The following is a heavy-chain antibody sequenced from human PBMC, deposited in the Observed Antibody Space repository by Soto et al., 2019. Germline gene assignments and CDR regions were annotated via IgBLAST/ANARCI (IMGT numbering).Heavy chain of an antibody. V-gene: IGHV1-58*01. CDR3: AADWSNRPFDF. CDR1: GFTLTSAD. D-gene: IGHD3-3*01. CDR2: IVGGSGST. J-gene: IGHJ4*02. Sequence: QMQLVQSGPEVQKPGTSVKVSCKASGFTLTSADVQWVRQTRGQRLEWIGWIVGGSGSTNYAQQFQGRLAITRDMSTSTVYMELSSLRSEDTAVYYCAADWSNRPFDFWGQGTLVTVSS.